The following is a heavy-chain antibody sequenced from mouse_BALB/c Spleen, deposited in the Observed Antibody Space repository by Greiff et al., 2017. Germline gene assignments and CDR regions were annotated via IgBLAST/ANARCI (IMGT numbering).Heavy chain of an antibody. J-gene: IGHJ4*01. V-gene: IGHV1-14*01. Sequence: VQLKQSGPELVKPGASVKMSCKASGYTFTSYVMPWVQQKPGQGLEWIGYINPYNDGTKYNEKFKGKATLTSDKSSSTVYMELSSLTSEDSAVYYCAPTTVVPYAMDYWGQGTSVTVSS. D-gene: IGHD1-1*01. CDR3: APTTVVPYAMDY. CDR2: INPYNDGT. CDR1: GYTFTSYV.